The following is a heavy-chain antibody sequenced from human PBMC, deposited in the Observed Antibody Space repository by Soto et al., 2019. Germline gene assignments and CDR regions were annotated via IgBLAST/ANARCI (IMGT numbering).Heavy chain of an antibody. CDR2: INPNSGGT. D-gene: IGHD3-22*01. J-gene: IGHJ4*02. Sequence: ASVKVSCKASGYTFTGYYMHWVRQAPGQGLEWMGWINPNSGGTNYAQKFQGRVTMTRDTSISTAYMELSRLRSDDTAVYYCARGPYYYDSSGYFLDYWGQGTLVTVSS. CDR3: ARGPYYYDSSGYFLDY. CDR1: GYTFTGYY. V-gene: IGHV1-2*02.